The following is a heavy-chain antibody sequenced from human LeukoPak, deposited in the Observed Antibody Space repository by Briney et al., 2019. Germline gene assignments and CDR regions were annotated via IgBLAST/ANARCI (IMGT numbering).Heavy chain of an antibody. V-gene: IGHV1-8*03. CDR1: GYTFTSYD. CDR2: MNPNSGNT. Sequence: GASVKVSCKASGYTFTSYDINWVRQATGQGLEWMGWMNPNSGNTGYAQKFQGRVTITRNTSISTAYMELSSLRSEDTAVYYCARATGKKGYYYMDVWGKGTTVTVSS. D-gene: IGHD5-12*01. CDR3: ARATGKKGYYYMDV. J-gene: IGHJ6*03.